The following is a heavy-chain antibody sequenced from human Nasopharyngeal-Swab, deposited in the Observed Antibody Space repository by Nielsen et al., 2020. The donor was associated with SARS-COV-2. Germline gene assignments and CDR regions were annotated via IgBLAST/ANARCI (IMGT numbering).Heavy chain of an antibody. CDR2: INPNSGGT. Sequence: GSVKASCKASGYTFTGYYMHWVRQAPGQGLEWMGWINPNSGGTNYAQKFQGWVTMTRDTSISTAYMELSRLRSDDTAVYYCARGPYYDFWSGYSSYYYMDVWGKGTTVTVSS. CDR3: ARGPYYDFWSGYSSYYYMDV. V-gene: IGHV1-2*04. J-gene: IGHJ6*03. CDR1: GYTFTGYY. D-gene: IGHD3-3*01.